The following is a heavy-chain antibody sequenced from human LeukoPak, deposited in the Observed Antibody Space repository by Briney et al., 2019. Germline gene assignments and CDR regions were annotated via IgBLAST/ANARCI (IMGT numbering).Heavy chain of an antibody. CDR1: GVSSSEYY. J-gene: IGHJ4*02. V-gene: IGHV4-59*01. Sequence: SETLSLTCAVDGVSSSEYYWTWIRQPTGKGLEWIGYIYHSGSTNYNPSLKSRVTISADTSKDQFSLQLASVTAADTAGIYCATGYSSTWYYFDYWGQGTLVTVSS. D-gene: IGHD6-13*01. CDR3: ATGYSSTWYYFDY. CDR2: IYHSGST.